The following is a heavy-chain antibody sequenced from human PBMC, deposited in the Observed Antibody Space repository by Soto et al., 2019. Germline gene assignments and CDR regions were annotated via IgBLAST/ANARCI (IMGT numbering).Heavy chain of an antibody. CDR1: GFTFSSYS. CDR3: ARGGGCSGGSCNFDY. V-gene: IGHV3-48*01. CDR2: ISSSSSTI. J-gene: IGHJ4*02. Sequence: EVQLVESGGGLVQPGGSLRLSCAASGFTFSSYSMNWVRQAPGKGLEWVSYISSSSSTIYYADSEKGRFTISRDNAKNSLYLQMNSLRAEDTAVYYCARGGGCSGGSCNFDYWGQGTLVTVSS. D-gene: IGHD2-15*01.